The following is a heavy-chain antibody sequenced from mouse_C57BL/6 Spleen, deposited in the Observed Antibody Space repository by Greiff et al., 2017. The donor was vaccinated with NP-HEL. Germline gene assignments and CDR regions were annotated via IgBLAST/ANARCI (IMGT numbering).Heavy chain of an antibody. CDR3: AREAHYGSSLYYAMDY. V-gene: IGHV3-6*01. D-gene: IGHD1-1*01. CDR2: ISYDGSN. CDR1: GYSITSGYY. J-gene: IGHJ4*01. Sequence: VQLKESGPGLVKPSQSLSLTCSVTGYSITSGYYWNWIRQFPGNKLEWMGYISYDGSNNYNPSLKNRISITRDTSKNQFFLKLNSVTTEDTATYYCAREAHYGSSLYYAMDYWGQGTSVTVSS.